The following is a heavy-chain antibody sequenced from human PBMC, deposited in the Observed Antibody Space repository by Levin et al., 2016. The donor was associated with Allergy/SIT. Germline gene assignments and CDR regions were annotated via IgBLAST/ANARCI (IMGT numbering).Heavy chain of an antibody. J-gene: IGHJ4*02. D-gene: IGHD3-3*01. CDR2: IIPILGIA. V-gene: IGHV1-69*04. Sequence: WVRQAPGQGLEWMGRIIPILGIANYAQKFQGRVTITADKSTSTAYMELSSLRSEDTAVYYCARDVGPYDFWSGYDLDYWGQGTLVTVSS. CDR3: ARDVGPYDFWSGYDLDY.